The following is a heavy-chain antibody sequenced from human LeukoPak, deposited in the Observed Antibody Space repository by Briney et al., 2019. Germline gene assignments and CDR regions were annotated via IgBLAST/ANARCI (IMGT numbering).Heavy chain of an antibody. CDR1: GGSISSYY. D-gene: IGHD1-26*01. CDR3: ARASSTRYDY. CDR2: IYYSGST. V-gene: IGHV4-59*01. J-gene: IGHJ4*02. Sequence: SETLSLTCTVPGGSISSYYWSWIRQPPGKGLEWIGYIYYSGSTNYNPSLKSRVTISVDTSKNQFSLKLSSVTAADTAVYYCARASSTRYDYWGQGTLVTVSS.